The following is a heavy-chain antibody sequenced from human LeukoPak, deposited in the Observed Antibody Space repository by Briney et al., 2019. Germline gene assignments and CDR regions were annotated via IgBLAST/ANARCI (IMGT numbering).Heavy chain of an antibody. CDR2: INPNSGGT. V-gene: IGHV1-2*02. CDR1: GYTFTGYY. J-gene: IGHJ4*02. Sequence: ASVKVSCKASGYTFTGYYMHWVRQAPGQGLEWMGWINPNSGGTNYAQKFQGRVTMTRDTSISTAYMELSSLRSEDTAVYYRAAGLRNFGVVIMGYWGQGTLVTVSS. D-gene: IGHD3-3*01. CDR3: AAGLRNFGVVIMGY.